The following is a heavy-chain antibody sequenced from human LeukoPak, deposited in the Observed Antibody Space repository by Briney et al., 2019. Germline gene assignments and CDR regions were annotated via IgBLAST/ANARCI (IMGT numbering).Heavy chain of an antibody. Sequence: SVKVSCKASGGTFSSYAISWVRQAPGQGLEWMGRIIPILGIANYAQKFQGRVTTTADKSTSTAYMELSSLRSGDTAVYYCARDSSYCSSTSCHLYYYYGMDVWGQGTTVTVSS. D-gene: IGHD2-2*01. V-gene: IGHV1-69*04. CDR3: ARDSSYCSSTSCHLYYYYGMDV. CDR2: IIPILGIA. CDR1: GGTFSSYA. J-gene: IGHJ6*02.